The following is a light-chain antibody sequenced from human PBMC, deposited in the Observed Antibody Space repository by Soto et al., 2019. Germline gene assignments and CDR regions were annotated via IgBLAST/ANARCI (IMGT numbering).Light chain of an antibody. J-gene: IGKJ1*01. CDR2: GAS. CDR3: QQYGSSPGT. CDR1: QTVTSNY. Sequence: EIVLTQSPDTLSSSPGERATLSCRASQTVTSNYLAWYQQKPGQAPRLLFFGASIRATGLPDRFSGGGSGTDFTLTISRLEPEDFAVYYCQQYGSSPGTFGQGTKVEVK. V-gene: IGKV3-20*01.